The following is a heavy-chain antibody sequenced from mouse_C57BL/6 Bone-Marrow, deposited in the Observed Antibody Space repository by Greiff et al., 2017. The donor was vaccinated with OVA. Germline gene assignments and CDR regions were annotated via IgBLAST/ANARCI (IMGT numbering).Heavy chain of an antibody. CDR2: ISNLAYSI. V-gene: IGHV5-15*01. Sequence: EVKLVESGGGLVQPGGSLKLSCAASGFTFSDYGMAWVRQAPRKGPAWVAFISNLAYSIYYADTVTGRFTISRENAKNTLYLEMSSLRSEDTAMYYCARHYAMDYWGQGTSVTVSS. J-gene: IGHJ4*01. CDR1: GFTFSDYG. CDR3: ARHYAMDY.